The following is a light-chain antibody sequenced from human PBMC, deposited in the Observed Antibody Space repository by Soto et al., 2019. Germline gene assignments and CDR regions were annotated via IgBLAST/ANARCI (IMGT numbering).Light chain of an antibody. V-gene: IGLV2-14*01. CDR3: SSYTSSSTYV. Sequence: QSALTQPASVAGSPGQSITISCTGTNSDVGGYNYVSWYQQHPGKAHKLMISDVSNRPAGVSNRFSGSKSGNTASLTISGLQDEDEADYYCSSYTSSSTYVFGTGTKLTVL. J-gene: IGLJ1*01. CDR2: DVS. CDR1: NSDVGGYNY.